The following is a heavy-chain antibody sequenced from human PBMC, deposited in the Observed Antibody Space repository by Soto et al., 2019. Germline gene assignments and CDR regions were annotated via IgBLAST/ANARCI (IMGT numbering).Heavy chain of an antibody. CDR3: ARTYYYDSSGYYGSRAFDI. J-gene: IGHJ3*02. CDR2: IYSGGST. V-gene: IGHV3-53*02. Sequence: EVQLVETGGGLIQPGGSLRLYCAASGFTVSSNYMSWVRQAPGKGLEWVSVIYSGGSTYYADSVKGRFTISRDNSKNTLYLQMNSLRAEDTAVYYCARTYYYDSSGYYGSRAFDIWGQGTMVTVSS. CDR1: GFTVSSNY. D-gene: IGHD3-22*01.